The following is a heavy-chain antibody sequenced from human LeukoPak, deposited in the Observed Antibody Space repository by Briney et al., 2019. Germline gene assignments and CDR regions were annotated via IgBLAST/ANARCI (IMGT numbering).Heavy chain of an antibody. CDR2: ISGSGGST. V-gene: IGHV3-23*01. J-gene: IGHJ4*02. Sequence: GGSLRLSCAASGFTFSSYAMSWVRQAPGKGLEWVSAISGSGGSTYYADSVKGRFTISRDNSKNTLYLQMNSLRAEDTAVYYCARDWGNYDFWSGPLYWGQGTLVTVSS. D-gene: IGHD3-3*01. CDR3: ARDWGNYDFWSGPLY. CDR1: GFTFSSYA.